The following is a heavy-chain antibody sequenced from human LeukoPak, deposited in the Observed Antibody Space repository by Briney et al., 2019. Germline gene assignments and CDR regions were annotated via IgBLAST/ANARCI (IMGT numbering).Heavy chain of an antibody. CDR1: GFTFSSYG. Sequence: GGSLRLSCAASGFTFSSYGMHWVRQAPGKGLEWVAVIWYDGSNKYYADSVKGRFTISRDNSKNTLYLQMNSLRAEDTAVYYCARGIYRDYVWGSYRYVHWGQGTPVTVSS. CDR2: IWYDGSNK. CDR3: ARGIYRDYVWGSYRYVH. J-gene: IGHJ4*02. V-gene: IGHV3-33*01. D-gene: IGHD3-16*02.